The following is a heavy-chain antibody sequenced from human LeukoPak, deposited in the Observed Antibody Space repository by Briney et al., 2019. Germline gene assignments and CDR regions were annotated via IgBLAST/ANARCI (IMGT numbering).Heavy chain of an antibody. Sequence: KPSETLSLTRTVSGGSISSYYWSWIRQSAGKGLEWIGRIYSSGSTNYNPSLKSRVTMPIDTSKNQFSLNLSSVTAADTAMYYCAKGGSSWYNWFDPWGQGTLVTVSS. V-gene: IGHV4-4*07. CDR1: GGSISSYY. J-gene: IGHJ5*02. D-gene: IGHD6-13*01. CDR2: IYSSGST. CDR3: AKGGSSWYNWFDP.